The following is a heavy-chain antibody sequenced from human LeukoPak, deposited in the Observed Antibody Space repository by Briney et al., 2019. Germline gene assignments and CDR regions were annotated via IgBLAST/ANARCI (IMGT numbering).Heavy chain of an antibody. J-gene: IGHJ4*02. CDR3: AREVSYCGGDCYPDY. CDR2: ISSSSSTI. V-gene: IGHV3-48*04. CDR1: GFTFSSYS. Sequence: GGSLRLACAASGFTFSSYSMNWVGQAPGKGLEGVAYISSSSSTIYYADSVKGRFTISRDNAKNSLYLQMNSLRAEDTAVYYCAREVSYCGGDCYPDYWGQGTLVTVSS. D-gene: IGHD2-21*02.